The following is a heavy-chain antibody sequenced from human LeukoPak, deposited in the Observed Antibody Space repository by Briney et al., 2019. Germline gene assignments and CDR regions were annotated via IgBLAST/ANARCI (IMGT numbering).Heavy chain of an antibody. J-gene: IGHJ6*02. CDR3: ARDTVTRNYYYYYGMDV. V-gene: IGHV1-69*04. CDR2: IIPILGIA. CDR1: GGTFSGYA. D-gene: IGHD4-11*01. Sequence: SVKVSCKASGGTFSGYAISWVRQAPGQGLEWMGRIIPILGIANYAQKFQGRVTITADKSTSTAYMELSSLRSEDTAVYYCARDTVTRNYYYYYGMDVWGQGTTVTVSS.